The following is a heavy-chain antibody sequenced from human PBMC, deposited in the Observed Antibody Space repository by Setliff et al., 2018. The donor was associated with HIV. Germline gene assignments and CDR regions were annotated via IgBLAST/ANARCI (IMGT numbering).Heavy chain of an antibody. Sequence: PSETLSLTCTVSGGSISSGGYYWSWIRQHPGKGLEWIGYIYYSGSTYYNPSLKSRVTISVDTSKNQFSLKLSSVTAADTAVYYCARDGDGNFDYWGQGTLVTVSS. CDR3: ARDGDGNFDY. D-gene: IGHD7-27*01. CDR1: GGSISSGGYY. V-gene: IGHV4-31*03. CDR2: IYYSGST. J-gene: IGHJ4*02.